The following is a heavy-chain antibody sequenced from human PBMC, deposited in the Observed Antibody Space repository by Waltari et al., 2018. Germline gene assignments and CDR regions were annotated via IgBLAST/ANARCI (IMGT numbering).Heavy chain of an antibody. D-gene: IGHD6-13*01. CDR1: GYTFTGYY. CDR3: ARVDRLLKWQQLDGSVDY. Sequence: QVQLVQSGAEVKKPGASVKVSCKASGYTFTGYYMHWVRQAPGHGLEWMGWINPNSGGTNYAKKCQGRVTMTRDTSISTAYMELSRLRSDDTAVYYCARVDRLLKWQQLDGSVDYWGQGTLVTVSS. V-gene: IGHV1-2*02. CDR2: INPNSGGT. J-gene: IGHJ4*02.